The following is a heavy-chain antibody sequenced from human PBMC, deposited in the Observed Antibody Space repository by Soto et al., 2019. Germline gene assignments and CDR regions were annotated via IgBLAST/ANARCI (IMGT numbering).Heavy chain of an antibody. D-gene: IGHD2-15*01. CDR2: INAGNGNT. V-gene: IGHV1-3*01. CDR3: ARGGDLVVADFFDY. Sequence: EASVKVSCKASGYTFTSYAMHWVRQAPGQRLEWVGWINAGNGNTKYSQKFQGRVTITRDTSASTAYMELSSLRSEDTAVYYCARGGDLVVADFFDYWGQGTLVTVSS. J-gene: IGHJ4*02. CDR1: GYTFTSYA.